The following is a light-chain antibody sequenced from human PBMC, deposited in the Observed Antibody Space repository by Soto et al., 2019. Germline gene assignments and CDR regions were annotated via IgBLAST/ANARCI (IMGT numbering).Light chain of an antibody. V-gene: IGLV1-44*01. Sequence: QSVLSQPPSASGTPGQTVTISCPGSSSNIGSHAVNWYQQLPGRAPKFLISSNNLRPSGVPDRFSVSKSGTSASLAISGLQSEDEADYYCAAWDDNLAGVFGGGTQLTVL. CDR2: SNN. J-gene: IGLJ3*02. CDR3: AAWDDNLAGV. CDR1: SSNIGSHA.